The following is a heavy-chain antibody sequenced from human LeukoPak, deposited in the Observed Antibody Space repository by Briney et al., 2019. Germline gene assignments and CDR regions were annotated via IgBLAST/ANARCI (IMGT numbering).Heavy chain of an antibody. J-gene: IGHJ4*02. CDR1: GFTFSSHW. Sequence: GGSLRLSCAGSGFTFSSHWMNWVRQAPGKGLEWVAHINQDGSETYYVDSVKGRFTISRDNAKNSLYLQMHSLRAEDTAVYYCARDFYRALEYWGQGTLVTVSS. V-gene: IGHV3-7*01. D-gene: IGHD2/OR15-2a*01. CDR2: INQDGSET. CDR3: ARDFYRALEY.